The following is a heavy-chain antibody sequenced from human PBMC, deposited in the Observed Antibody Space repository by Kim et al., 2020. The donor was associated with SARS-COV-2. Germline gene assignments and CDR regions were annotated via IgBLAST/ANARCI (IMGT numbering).Heavy chain of an antibody. CDR1: GFTFSDYY. Sequence: GGSLRLSCAASGFTFSDYYMSWIRQAPGKGLEWVSYISSSSSYTNYADSVKGRFTISRDNAKNSLYLQMNSLRAEDTAVYYCARAAGIAARGVWGQGTLVTVSS. V-gene: IGHV3-11*06. CDR2: ISSSSSYT. CDR3: ARAAGIAARGV. D-gene: IGHD6-6*01. J-gene: IGHJ4*02.